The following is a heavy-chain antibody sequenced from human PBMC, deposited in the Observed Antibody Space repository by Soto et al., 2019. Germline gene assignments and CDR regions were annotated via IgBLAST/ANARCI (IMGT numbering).Heavy chain of an antibody. J-gene: IGHJ6*02. CDR2: IWYDGSNK. CDR1: GFTFSSYG. D-gene: IGHD1-26*01. CDR3: ARDRGKHPPLHGMDV. V-gene: IGHV3-33*01. Sequence: GGSLRLSCAASGFTFSSYGMHWVRQAPGKGLEWVAVIWYDGSNKYYADSVKGRFTISRDNSKNTLYLQMNSLRAEDTAVYYCARDRGKHPPLHGMDVWGQGTTVTVSS.